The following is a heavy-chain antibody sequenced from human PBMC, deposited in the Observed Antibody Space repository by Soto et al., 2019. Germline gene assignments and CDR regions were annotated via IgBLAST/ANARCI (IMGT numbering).Heavy chain of an antibody. V-gene: IGHV4-34*01. CDR1: GGSFSGYY. CDR3: ARGKRTLQYFDWSQYYYYGMDV. D-gene: IGHD3-9*01. J-gene: IGHJ6*02. Sequence: SETLSLTCAVYGGSFSGYYWSWIRQPPGKGLEWIGEINHSGSTNYNPSLKSRVTISVDTSKNQFSLKLSSVTAADTAVYYCARGKRTLQYFDWSQYYYYGMDVWGQGTTVTVSS. CDR2: INHSGST.